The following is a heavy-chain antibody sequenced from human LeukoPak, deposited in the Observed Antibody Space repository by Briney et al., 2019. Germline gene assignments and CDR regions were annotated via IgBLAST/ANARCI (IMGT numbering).Heavy chain of an antibody. CDR3: AKGRSITIFGVAAGY. CDR1: GFTFSSYA. J-gene: IGHJ4*02. D-gene: IGHD3-3*01. Sequence: GGSLRLSCAASGFTFSSYAMSWVRQAPGKGLEWVSAISGSGGSTYYADSVKSRFTISRDNSKNTLYLQMNSLRAEDTAVYYCAKGRSITIFGVAAGYWGQGTLVTVSS. V-gene: IGHV3-23*01. CDR2: ISGSGGST.